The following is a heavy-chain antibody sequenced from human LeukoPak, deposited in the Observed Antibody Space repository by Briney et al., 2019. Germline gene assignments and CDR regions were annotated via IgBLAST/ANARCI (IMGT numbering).Heavy chain of an antibody. Sequence: SETLSLTCTVSGGSISSSSYYWGWIRQPPGKGLEWIGSIYYSGSTYYNPSLKSRVTISVDTSKNQFSLKLSSVTAADTAVYYCAREISVVTEDWFDPWGQGTLVTVSS. CDR1: GGSISSSSYY. D-gene: IGHD4-23*01. V-gene: IGHV4-39*07. J-gene: IGHJ5*02. CDR3: AREISVVTEDWFDP. CDR2: IYYSGST.